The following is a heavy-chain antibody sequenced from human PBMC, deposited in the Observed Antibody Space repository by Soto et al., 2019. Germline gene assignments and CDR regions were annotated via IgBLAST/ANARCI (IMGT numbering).Heavy chain of an antibody. Sequence: XSVKVSCKASAYSFTDYHIHWVRQAPGQGLEWLGRINPKSGGTSTAQKFQGWVTMTTDTSISTASMELTRLTSDDTAIYYCARGDSTDCSNGVCSFFYNHDMDVWGQGTTVTVSS. CDR1: AYSFTDYH. V-gene: IGHV1-2*04. CDR2: INPKSGGT. J-gene: IGHJ6*02. CDR3: ARGDSTDCSNGVCSFFYNHDMDV. D-gene: IGHD2-8*01.